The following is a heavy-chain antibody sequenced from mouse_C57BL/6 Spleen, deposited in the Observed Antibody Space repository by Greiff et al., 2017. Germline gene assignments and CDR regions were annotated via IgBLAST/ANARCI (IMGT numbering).Heavy chain of an antibody. V-gene: IGHV1-15*01. D-gene: IGHD3-2*02. CDR1: GYTFTDYE. J-gene: IGHJ4*01. CDR2: IDPETGGT. CDR3: TRETAQAPFYAMDY. Sequence: ESGAELVRPGASVTLSCKASGYTFTDYEMHWVKQTPVHGLEWIGAIDPETGGTAYNQKFKGKAILTADKSSSTAYMELRSLTSEDSAVYYCTRETAQAPFYAMDYWGQGTSVTVSS.